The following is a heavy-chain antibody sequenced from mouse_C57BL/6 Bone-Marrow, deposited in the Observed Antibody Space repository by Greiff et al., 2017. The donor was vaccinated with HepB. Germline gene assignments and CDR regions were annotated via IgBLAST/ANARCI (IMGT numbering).Heavy chain of an antibody. CDR2: INPSSGYT. Sequence: VQLQQSGAELARPGASVKMSCKASGYTFTSYTMHWVKQRPGQGLEWIGYINPSSGYTKYNQKFKDKATLTADKSSSTAYMQLSSLTSEDSAVYYCARSHYDGYCYYYAMGYWGQGTSVTVSS. CDR1: GYTFTSYT. V-gene: IGHV1-4*01. CDR3: ARSHYDGYCYYYAMGY. J-gene: IGHJ4*01. D-gene: IGHD2-3*01.